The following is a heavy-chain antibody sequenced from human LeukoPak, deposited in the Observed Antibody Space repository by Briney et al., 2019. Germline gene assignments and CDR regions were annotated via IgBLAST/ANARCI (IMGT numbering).Heavy chain of an antibody. D-gene: IGHD3-10*01. CDR3: ARDRGSYYGSGSFFSSANNWFDP. Sequence: PSETLSLTCTVSGYSISSGYYWGWIRQPPGKGLEWIGSIYHSGSTYYNPSLKSRVTISVDTSKNQFSLKLSSVTAADTAVYYCARDRGSYYGSGSFFSSANNWFDPWGQGTLVTVSS. J-gene: IGHJ5*02. CDR1: GYSISSGYY. V-gene: IGHV4-38-2*02. CDR2: IYHSGST.